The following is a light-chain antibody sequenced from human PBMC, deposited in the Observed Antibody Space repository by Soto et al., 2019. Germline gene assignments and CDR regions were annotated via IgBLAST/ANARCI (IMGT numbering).Light chain of an antibody. Sequence: EIVLTQSPGTLSLSPGERATLSCRASQSVSSSYLAWYQQKPGQAPRLLIYVASSRATGIPDRFSGSGSGTDFTLTISRLEPEDSAVYYCQQYGSSLWTFGQGTKVEIK. J-gene: IGKJ1*01. CDR3: QQYGSSLWT. CDR2: VAS. V-gene: IGKV3-20*01. CDR1: QSVSSSY.